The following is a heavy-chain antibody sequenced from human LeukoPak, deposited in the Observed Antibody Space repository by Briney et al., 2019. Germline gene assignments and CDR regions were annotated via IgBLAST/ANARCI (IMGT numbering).Heavy chain of an antibody. D-gene: IGHD6-19*01. V-gene: IGHV4-39*01. Sequence: SETLSLTCSVSGVSISISNYFWGWIRQPPGKGLEWIASISSTGITHYYPSLESRISVSVETSKNQFSLMLTSLTAADTAVYYCAFSGWFWGAFDYWGQGILVTVSS. J-gene: IGHJ4*02. CDR1: GVSISISNYF. CDR2: ISSTGIT. CDR3: AFSGWFWGAFDY.